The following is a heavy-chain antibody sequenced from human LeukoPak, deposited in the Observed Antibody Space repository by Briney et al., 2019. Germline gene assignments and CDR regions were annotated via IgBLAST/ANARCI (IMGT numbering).Heavy chain of an antibody. CDR1: GFTFRSYA. D-gene: IGHD3-3*01. J-gene: IGHJ4*02. Sequence: PGGSLRLSCAASGFTFRSYAMHWVRQAPGKGLEWVAVISYDGSNKYYADSVKGRFTISRDNSKNTLYLQMNSLRAEDTAVYYCARGGTIFGVVTYFDYWGQGTLVTVSS. V-gene: IGHV3-30*04. CDR2: ISYDGSNK. CDR3: ARGGTIFGVVTYFDY.